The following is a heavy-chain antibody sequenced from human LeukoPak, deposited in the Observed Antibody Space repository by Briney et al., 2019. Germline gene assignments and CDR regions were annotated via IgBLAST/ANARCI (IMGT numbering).Heavy chain of an antibody. J-gene: IGHJ4*02. CDR2: ISGSGGST. V-gene: IGHV3-23*01. Sequence: GSLRLSCAASGFTFSSYAISWVRQAPGKGLEWVSAISGSGGSTYYADSVKGRFTISRDNSKNTLYLQMNSLRAEDTAVYYCAKDPVQRGYSGYDFVDWGQGTLVTVSS. CDR1: GFTFSSYA. CDR3: AKDPVQRGYSGYDFVD. D-gene: IGHD5-12*01.